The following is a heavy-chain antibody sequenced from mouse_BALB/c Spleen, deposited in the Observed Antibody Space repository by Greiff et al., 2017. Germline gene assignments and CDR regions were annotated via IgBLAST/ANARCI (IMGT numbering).Heavy chain of an antibody. V-gene: IGHV5-12-2*01. CDR1: GFTFSSYT. CDR3: ARQNYGSSYFDY. Sequence: EVKLMESGGGLVQPGGSLKLSCAASGFTFSSYTMSWVRQTPEKRLEWVAYISNGGGSTYYPDTVKGRFTISRDNAKNTLYLQMSSLKSEDTAMYYCARQNYGSSYFDYWGQGTTLTVSS. J-gene: IGHJ2*01. CDR2: ISNGGGST. D-gene: IGHD1-1*01.